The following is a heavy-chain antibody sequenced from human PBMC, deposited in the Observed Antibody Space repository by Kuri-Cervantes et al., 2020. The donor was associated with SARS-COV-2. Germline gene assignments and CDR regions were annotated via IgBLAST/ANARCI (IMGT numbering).Heavy chain of an antibody. Sequence: GESLKISCATSGFTFSTHWMTWVRQAPGKGLEWVANIKYDGGERYYQDSVKGRFTISRDNAKNSLYLQMNSLRAEDTAVYYCAREYSSSYGYFDYWGQGTLVTVSS. CDR3: AREYSSSYGYFDY. D-gene: IGHD6-6*01. CDR2: IKYDGGER. V-gene: IGHV3-7*01. CDR1: GFTFSTHW. J-gene: IGHJ4*02.